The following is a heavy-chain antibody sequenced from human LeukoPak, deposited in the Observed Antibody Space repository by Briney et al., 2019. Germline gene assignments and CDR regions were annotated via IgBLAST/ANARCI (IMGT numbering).Heavy chain of an antibody. CDR2: ISYDGSNK. Sequence: GRSLRLSCAASGFTFSSYAMHWVRQAPGKGLEWMAVISYDGSNKYYADSVKGRFTISRDNSKNTLYLQMNSLRSEDTAVYYCARGETYYYGSGSPHGRSDFDYWGQGTLVTVSS. CDR1: GFTFSSYA. V-gene: IGHV3-30-3*01. D-gene: IGHD3-10*01. CDR3: ARGETYYYGSGSPHGRSDFDY. J-gene: IGHJ4*02.